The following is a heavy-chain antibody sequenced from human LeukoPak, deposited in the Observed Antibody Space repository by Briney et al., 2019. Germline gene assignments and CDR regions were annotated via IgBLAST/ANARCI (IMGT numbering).Heavy chain of an antibody. CDR1: GSSINSHY. Sequence: SETLSLTCSVSGSSINSHYWGWIRQSPGKGLEWIGYVFNGGSTNYNPSLKSRVTMSLDTSRDQFSLRLSSVAAADTAIYYCASRPADSTWYGVFDYWSQGTLVTVS. CDR3: ASRPADSTWYGVFDY. D-gene: IGHD6-13*01. V-gene: IGHV4-59*11. J-gene: IGHJ4*02. CDR2: VFNGGST.